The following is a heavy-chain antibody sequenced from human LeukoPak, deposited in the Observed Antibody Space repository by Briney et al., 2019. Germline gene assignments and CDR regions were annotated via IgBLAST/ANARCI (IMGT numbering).Heavy chain of an antibody. CDR1: GFTFSSYW. D-gene: IGHD3-22*01. Sequence: PGGSLRLSCAASGFTFSSYWMHWVRQAPGKGLVWVSRINSDGSSTSYADSVKGRFTISRDNAKNTLYLQMNSLRAGETAVYYCARASSPYYYDSSGYIAWGQGTLVTVSS. CDR3: ARASSPYYYDSSGYIA. CDR2: INSDGSST. V-gene: IGHV3-74*01. J-gene: IGHJ5*02.